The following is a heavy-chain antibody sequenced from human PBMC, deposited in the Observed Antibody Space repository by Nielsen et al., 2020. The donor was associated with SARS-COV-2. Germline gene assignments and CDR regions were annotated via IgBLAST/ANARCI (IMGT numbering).Heavy chain of an antibody. CDR1: GFTFDDYA. D-gene: IGHD6-13*01. CDR2: ISWNSGSI. Sequence: GGSLRLSCAASGFTFDDYAMHWVRQAPGKGLEWVSGISWNSGSIGYADSVKGRFTISRDNAKNSLYLQMNSLRAEDTALYYCARGTGYSSSWYTYFDYWGQGTLVTVSS. V-gene: IGHV3-9*01. J-gene: IGHJ4*02. CDR3: ARGTGYSSSWYTYFDY.